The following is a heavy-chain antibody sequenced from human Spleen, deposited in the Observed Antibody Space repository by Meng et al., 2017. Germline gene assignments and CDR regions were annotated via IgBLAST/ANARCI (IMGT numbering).Heavy chain of an antibody. D-gene: IGHD3-10*01. CDR2: ISAYNGNT. J-gene: IGHJ5*02. V-gene: IGHV1-18*01. CDR3: ARDRFGEVNWFDP. CDR1: GYTFTSYG. Sequence: QVPMVHAGAEVKKPGASVKVSCKASGYTFTSYGISWVRQAPGQGLEWMGWISAYNGNTNYAQKLQGRVTMTTDTSTSTAYMELRSLRSEDTAVYYCARDRFGEVNWFDPWGQGTLVTVSS.